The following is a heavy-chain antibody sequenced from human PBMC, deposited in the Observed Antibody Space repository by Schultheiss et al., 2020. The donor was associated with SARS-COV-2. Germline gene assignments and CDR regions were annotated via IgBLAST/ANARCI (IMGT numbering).Heavy chain of an antibody. Sequence: GGSLRLSCAASGFTFDDYAMHWVRQAPGKGLEWVSGISWNSGSIGYADSVKGRFTISRDNSKNTLYLQMNSLRAEDTAVYYCAKDRGTMVRGVIGYWGQGTLVTVSS. D-gene: IGHD3-10*01. CDR3: AKDRGTMVRGVIGY. CDR2: ISWNSGSI. V-gene: IGHV3-9*01. J-gene: IGHJ4*02. CDR1: GFTFDDYA.